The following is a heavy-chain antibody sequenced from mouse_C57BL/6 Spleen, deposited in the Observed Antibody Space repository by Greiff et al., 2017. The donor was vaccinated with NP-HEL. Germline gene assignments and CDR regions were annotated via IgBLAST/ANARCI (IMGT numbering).Heavy chain of an antibody. D-gene: IGHD1-1*01. V-gene: IGHV5-17*01. J-gene: IGHJ1*03. CDR3: AREDYYGSSFFDV. Sequence: EVMLVESGGGLVKPGGSLKLSCAASGFTFSDYGMHWVRQAPEKGLEWVAYISSGSSTIYYADTVKGRFTISRDNAKNTLFLQMTSLRSEDTAMYYCAREDYYGSSFFDVWGTGTTVTVSS. CDR2: ISSGSSTI. CDR1: GFTFSDYG.